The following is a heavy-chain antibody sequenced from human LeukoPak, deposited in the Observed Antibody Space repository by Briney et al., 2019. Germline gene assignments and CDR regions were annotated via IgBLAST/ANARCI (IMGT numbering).Heavy chain of an antibody. Sequence: PGGSLRLSCAASGFTFSSYEMNWVRQAPGKGLEWVSYISSSGSTIYYADSVKGRFTISRDNAKNSLYLQMNSLRAEDTAVYYCARERTTVTTGGAFDIWGQGTMVTVSS. CDR1: GFTFSSYE. CDR2: ISSSGSTI. V-gene: IGHV3-48*03. J-gene: IGHJ3*02. D-gene: IGHD4-17*01. CDR3: ARERTTVTTGGAFDI.